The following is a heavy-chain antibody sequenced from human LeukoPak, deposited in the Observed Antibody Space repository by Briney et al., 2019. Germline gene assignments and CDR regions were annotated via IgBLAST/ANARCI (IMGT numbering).Heavy chain of an antibody. CDR3: ARASTLRTGDAH. CDR1: GFTISSNY. V-gene: IGHV3-66*01. Sequence: GGSLRLSRVASGFTISSNYMSWVRQAPGKGLEWVSVIYTGGSTSYADSVKGRFTISRDSSKNTLFLQMNSLRAEDTAVYYCARASTLRTGDAHWGQGTLVTVSS. D-gene: IGHD7-27*01. J-gene: IGHJ4*02. CDR2: IYTGGST.